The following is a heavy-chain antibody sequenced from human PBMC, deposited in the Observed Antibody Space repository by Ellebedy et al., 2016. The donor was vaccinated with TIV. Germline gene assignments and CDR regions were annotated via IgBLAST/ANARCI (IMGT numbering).Heavy chain of an antibody. CDR1: GFTFRSYA. D-gene: IGHD6-19*01. J-gene: IGHJ4*02. V-gene: IGHV3-23*01. Sequence: GESLKISXAASGFTFRSYAMSWVRQAPGKGLEWISGVTGSGGSTYYTDSVKGRFTISRDNSEDTVYLQMNSLRAEDTAVYYCAKDAAGSSGWLPISHFDYWGQGTLVTVSS. CDR3: AKDAAGSSGWLPISHFDY. CDR2: VTGSGGST.